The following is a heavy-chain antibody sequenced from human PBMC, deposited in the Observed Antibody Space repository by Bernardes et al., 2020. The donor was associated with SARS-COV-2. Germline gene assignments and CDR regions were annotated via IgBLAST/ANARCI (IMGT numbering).Heavy chain of an antibody. CDR2: ISGSGAST. Sequence: GGSLRLSCAASGFTFSSYAMSWVRQAPGKGLEWVSGISGSGASTYYVDSVKGRFTISRDNSKNTLYLQMNSLRAEDTAVYYCAKGGPGSGWLYDAFDIWGQGTMVTVS. J-gene: IGHJ3*02. CDR1: GFTFSSYA. D-gene: IGHD6-19*01. V-gene: IGHV3-23*01. CDR3: AKGGPGSGWLYDAFDI.